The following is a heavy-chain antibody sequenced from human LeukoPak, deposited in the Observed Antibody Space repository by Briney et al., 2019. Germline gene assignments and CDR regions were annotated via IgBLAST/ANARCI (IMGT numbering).Heavy chain of an antibody. CDR1: GFTFSSYS. D-gene: IGHD3-22*01. Sequence: GGSLRLSCAASGFTFSSYSMNWVRQAPGKVLEWVSSISTSRSYIYYADSVKGRFTISRDNAKNSVFLQMNSLRAEDMALYYCAKAQALYYYDSSGYLDYWGQGTLVTVSS. CDR2: ISTSRSYI. J-gene: IGHJ4*02. CDR3: AKAQALYYYDSSGYLDY. V-gene: IGHV3-21*04.